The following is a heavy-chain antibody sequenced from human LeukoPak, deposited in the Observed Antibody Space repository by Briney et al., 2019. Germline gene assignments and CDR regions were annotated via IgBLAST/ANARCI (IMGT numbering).Heavy chain of an antibody. J-gene: IGHJ5*02. D-gene: IGHD3-22*01. CDR1: GGSFSGYY. Sequence: SETLSLTCAVYGGSFSGYYWNWIRQPPGQRLEWIGEINHSGSTNYNPSLKSRVTISVDMSKPQFYLELSSVTAADTAFYFCVNSKSNYEAVSWGPGTLVTVSS. CDR3: VNSKSNYEAVS. CDR2: INHSGST. V-gene: IGHV4-34*01.